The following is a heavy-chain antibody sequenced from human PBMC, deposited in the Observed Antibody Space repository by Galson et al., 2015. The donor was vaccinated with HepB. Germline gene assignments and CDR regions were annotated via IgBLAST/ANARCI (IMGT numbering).Heavy chain of an antibody. J-gene: IGHJ3*02. V-gene: IGHV2-70*04. D-gene: IGHD3-22*01. CDR3: ARIYDSSGYPKWEDAFDI. Sequence: PALVKPTQTLTLTCTFSGFSLSTSGMRVSWIRQPPGKALEWLARIDWDDDKFYSTSLKTRLTISKDTSKNQVVLTMTNMDPVDTATYYCARIYDSSGYPKWEDAFDIWGQGTMVTVSS. CDR2: IDWDDDK. CDR1: GFSLSTSGMR.